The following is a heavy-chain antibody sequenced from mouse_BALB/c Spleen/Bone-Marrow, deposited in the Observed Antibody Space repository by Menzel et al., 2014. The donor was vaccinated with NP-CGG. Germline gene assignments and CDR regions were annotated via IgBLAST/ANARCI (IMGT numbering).Heavy chain of an antibody. V-gene: IGHV1-54*01. CDR3: AREKGKDAMDY. D-gene: IGHD2-1*01. J-gene: IGHJ4*01. CDR1: GYAFTNYL. Sequence: QVQLQQSGAELVRPGTSVKVSCKASGYAFTNYLIEWVKQRPGQGLEWIGVINPGSGGTNYNEKLKGKATLTADKSSSTAYMQLSSLTSDDSAVYFCAREKGKDAMDYWGQGTSVTVSS. CDR2: INPGSGGT.